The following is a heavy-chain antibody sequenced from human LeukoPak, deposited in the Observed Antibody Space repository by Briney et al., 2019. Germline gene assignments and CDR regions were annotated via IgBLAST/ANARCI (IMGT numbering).Heavy chain of an antibody. CDR2: SYYSEST. CDR3: ARLADCSSTRCHDY. CDR1: GGSISSRTYY. Sequence: PSETLSLTCTVSGGSISSRTYYWGWIRQPPGKGLEWIGSSYYSESTYYNPSLKSRVTISVDTSKNQFSLKLRSVTAADTAVYYCARLADCSSTRCHDYWGQGTLVTVSS. V-gene: IGHV4-39*01. J-gene: IGHJ4*02. D-gene: IGHD2-2*01.